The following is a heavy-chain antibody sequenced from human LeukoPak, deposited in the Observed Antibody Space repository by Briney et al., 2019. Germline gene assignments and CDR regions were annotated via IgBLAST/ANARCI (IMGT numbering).Heavy chain of an antibody. CDR2: ISSSSTYT. CDR3: AREVGVTAIPS. Sequence: GGSVSLSCAASGFTFSDYYMNWIRQAPGKGLEWVSYISSSSTYTNYADSVKGRFTISRDNAKNTLYLQMNSLRAEDTAVYYCAREVGVTAIPSWGQATMVTVSS. V-gene: IGHV3-11*06. CDR1: GFTFSDYY. J-gene: IGHJ5*02. D-gene: IGHD2-21*02.